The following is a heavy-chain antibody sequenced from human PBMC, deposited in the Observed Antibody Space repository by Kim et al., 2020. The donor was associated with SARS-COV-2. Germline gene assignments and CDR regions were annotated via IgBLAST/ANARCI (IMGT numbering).Heavy chain of an antibody. CDR3: ARQGGGNCYGTLTCAF. J-gene: IGHJ3*01. Sequence: SETLSLTCTVSGGPINRGSYFWGWIRQPPGKRLEWIGSIYDSGGTSYSSSLKSRLTISVDTSKNQLPLRMSSVTAADTAMYYCARQGGGNCYGTLTCAF. CDR1: GGPINRGSYF. D-gene: IGHD2-15*01. V-gene: IGHV4-39*01. CDR2: IYDSGGT.